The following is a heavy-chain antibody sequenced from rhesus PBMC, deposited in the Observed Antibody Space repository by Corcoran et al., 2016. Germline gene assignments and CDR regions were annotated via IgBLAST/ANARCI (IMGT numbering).Heavy chain of an antibody. CDR2: ISSLSIYI. Sequence: EVHLVESGGGLVQPGGSMRLYCEASGFTFSSYGMRWVRQAPGKGREGLSTISSLSIYIYYADSVKGRFTIPRDNAKNSLALQMNSLRAEDTAVYYCTRARGHWYFDLWSPGTPITISS. D-gene: IGHD3-9*01. V-gene: IGHV3S16*01. CDR3: TRARGHWYFDL. CDR1: GFTFSSYG. J-gene: IGHJ2*01.